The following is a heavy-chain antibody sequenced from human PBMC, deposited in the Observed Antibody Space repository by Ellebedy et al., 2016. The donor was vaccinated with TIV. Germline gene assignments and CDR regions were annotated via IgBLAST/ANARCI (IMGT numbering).Heavy chain of an antibody. CDR3: AREPITMVVDSFDY. Sequence: GESLKISXAASGFTFSSYWMSWVRQAPGKGLEWVASTKQDGSEKYFLDSLKGRFSISRDNAKNSLYLQMHSLRAEDTAVYYCAREPITMVVDSFDYWGQGTLVTVSS. CDR2: TKQDGSEK. CDR1: GFTFSSYW. V-gene: IGHV3-7*03. J-gene: IGHJ4*02. D-gene: IGHD3-22*01.